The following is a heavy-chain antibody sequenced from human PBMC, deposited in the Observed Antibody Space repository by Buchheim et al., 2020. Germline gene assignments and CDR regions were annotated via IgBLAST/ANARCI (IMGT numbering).Heavy chain of an antibody. D-gene: IGHD1-26*01. Sequence: EVQLLESGGGLVQPGGSLRLSCAASGFTFSSYAMTWVRQAPGKGLEWVSIITGSGGSTYYADSVKGRFTISRDNSRSTLYLQMNSLRAEDTAIYYCAKTGTSGRNYYYFDFWGQGTL. V-gene: IGHV3-23*01. J-gene: IGHJ4*02. CDR2: ITGSGGST. CDR3: AKTGTSGRNYYYFDF. CDR1: GFTFSSYA.